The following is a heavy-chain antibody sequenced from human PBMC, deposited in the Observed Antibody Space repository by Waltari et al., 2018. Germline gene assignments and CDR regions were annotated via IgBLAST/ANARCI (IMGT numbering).Heavy chain of an antibody. CDR2: IIPIFGTA. V-gene: IGHV1-69*01. CDR1: GGTFSRYA. D-gene: IGHD3-22*01. J-gene: IGHJ3*02. Sequence: QVQLVQSGAEVKKPGSSVKVSCKASGGTFSRYAISWVRPAPGQGLERMGGIIPIFGTANYAQKFQGRVTITADESTSTAYMELSSLRSEDTAVYYCASGDYDSSGYNAFDIWGQGTMVTVSS. CDR3: ASGDYDSSGYNAFDI.